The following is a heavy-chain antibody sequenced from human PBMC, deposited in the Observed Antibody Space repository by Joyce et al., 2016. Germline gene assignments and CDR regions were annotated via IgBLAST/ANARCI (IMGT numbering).Heavy chain of an antibody. Sequence: QLQLQESGPGLVKPSETLSLTCTVSGGSISTSSYYWGWIRRTPGKGLEWIGTIYYNGNTYYNPSLKSRVTMSLDTSNNQFSLKLSSVTAADTAIYYCANVEYSSWFDPWGQGTLVTVSS. CDR3: ANVEYSSWFDP. J-gene: IGHJ5*02. D-gene: IGHD2-15*01. CDR2: IYYNGNT. V-gene: IGHV4-39*01. CDR1: GGSISTSSYY.